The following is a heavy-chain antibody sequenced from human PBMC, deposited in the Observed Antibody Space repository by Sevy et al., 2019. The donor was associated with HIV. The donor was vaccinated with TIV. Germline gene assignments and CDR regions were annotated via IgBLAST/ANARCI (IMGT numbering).Heavy chain of an antibody. CDR1: GFTFSSYA. V-gene: IGHV3-23*01. CDR2: ISGSGGST. D-gene: IGHD1-26*01. Sequence: GGSLKLSCAASGFTFSSYAMSWVRQAPGKGLEWVSAISGSGGSTYYADSVKGRFTISRDNSKNTLYLQMNSLRAEDTAVYYCAKTMGATRGYFDYWGQGTLVTVSS. CDR3: AKTMGATRGYFDY. J-gene: IGHJ4*02.